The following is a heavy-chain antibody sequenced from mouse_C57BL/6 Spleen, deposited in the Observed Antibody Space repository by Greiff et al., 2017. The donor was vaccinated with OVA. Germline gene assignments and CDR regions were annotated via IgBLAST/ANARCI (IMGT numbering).Heavy chain of an antibody. V-gene: IGHV5-9*01. CDR3: ASKGYYDYGFAY. D-gene: IGHD2-4*01. Sequence: EVMLVESGGGLVKPGGSLKLSCAASGFTFSSYTMSWVRQTPAKRLEWVATISGGGGNTYYPDSVKGRFTISRDNAKNTLYLQMSSLRSEDTALYYCASKGYYDYGFAYWGQGTLVTVSA. CDR2: ISGGGGNT. J-gene: IGHJ3*01. CDR1: GFTFSSYT.